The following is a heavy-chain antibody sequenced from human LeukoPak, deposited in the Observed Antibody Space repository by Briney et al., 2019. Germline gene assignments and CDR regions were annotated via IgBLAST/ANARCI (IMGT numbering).Heavy chain of an antibody. Sequence: SETLSLTCTVSGGSISSSSYYWGWIRRPPGKGLEWIGSIYYSGSTYYNPSLKSRVTISVDTSKNQFSLKLSSVTAADTAVYYCARHDGPPQYSGYDYWGQGTLVTVSS. CDR2: IYYSGST. J-gene: IGHJ4*02. CDR3: ARHDGPPQYSGYDY. CDR1: GGSISSSSYY. V-gene: IGHV4-39*01. D-gene: IGHD5-12*01.